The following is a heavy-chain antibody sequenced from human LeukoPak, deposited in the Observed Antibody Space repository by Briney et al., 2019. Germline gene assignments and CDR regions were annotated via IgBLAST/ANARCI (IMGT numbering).Heavy chain of an antibody. J-gene: IGHJ5*02. CDR1: GFTFSSYA. D-gene: IGHD6-13*01. V-gene: IGHV3-64*01. CDR3: AREQAAAGTRWFDP. CDR2: ISSNGGST. Sequence: GGSLRLSCAASGFTFSSYAMHWVRQAPEKGLEYVSAISSNGGSTYYANSVKGRFTISRDNSKNTLYLQMGSLRAEDMAVYYCAREQAAAGTRWFDPWGQGTLVTVSS.